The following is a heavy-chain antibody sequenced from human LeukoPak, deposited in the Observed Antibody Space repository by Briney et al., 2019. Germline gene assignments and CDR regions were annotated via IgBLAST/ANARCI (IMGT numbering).Heavy chain of an antibody. V-gene: IGHV3-21*01. CDR1: GFTFSSYS. J-gene: IGHJ5*02. Sequence: PGGSLRLSCAASGFTFSSYSMNWVRQAPGKGLEWVSSISSSSSYIYYADSVKGRFTISRDNAKNSLYLQMNSLRAEDTAVYYCARDVYYYDSSGLNWFDPWGQGTLVTVSS. CDR2: ISSSSSYI. CDR3: ARDVYYYDSSGLNWFDP. D-gene: IGHD3-22*01.